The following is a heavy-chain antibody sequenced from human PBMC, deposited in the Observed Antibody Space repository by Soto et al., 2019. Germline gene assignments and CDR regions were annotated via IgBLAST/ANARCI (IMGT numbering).Heavy chain of an antibody. Sequence: ASLKVSCKASGYTFTSYAMHWVRQAPGQRLEWMGWINAGNGNTKYSQKFQGRVTITRDTSASTAYMELSSLRSEDTAVYYCARRPLHCSGGSCYWFDPWGQGTLVTVSS. J-gene: IGHJ5*02. CDR2: INAGNGNT. D-gene: IGHD2-15*01. CDR3: ARRPLHCSGGSCYWFDP. CDR1: GYTFTSYA. V-gene: IGHV1-3*01.